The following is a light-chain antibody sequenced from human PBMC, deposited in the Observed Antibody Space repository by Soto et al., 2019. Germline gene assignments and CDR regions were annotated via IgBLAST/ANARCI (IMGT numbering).Light chain of an antibody. Sequence: EIVLTQSPGTLSLSPGERATLSCRASQSLNTNYLAWYQQKPGQAPRLLIYGASSRATDIPDRFSGSGSVTDFTLTISRLEPEDFAVYYCHQYDDSPRTFGQGTKVDI. CDR1: QSLNTNY. CDR2: GAS. CDR3: HQYDDSPRT. V-gene: IGKV3-20*01. J-gene: IGKJ1*01.